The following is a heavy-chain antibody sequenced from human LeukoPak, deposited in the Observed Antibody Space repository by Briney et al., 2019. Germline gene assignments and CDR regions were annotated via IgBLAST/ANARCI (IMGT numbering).Heavy chain of an antibody. CDR2: IGVGGDT. CDR1: GFTFSKYD. D-gene: IGHD6-19*01. V-gene: IGHV3-13*01. Sequence: GGSLSLSCAASGFTFSKYDMYWVRQTTGKGLECVSAIGVGGDTKYTDSVKGRFTISRENGKESLYLHMNSLRAEDTAVYYCVRGGIRLAGLDAFDIWGQGTVVAVFS. CDR3: VRGGIRLAGLDAFDI. J-gene: IGHJ3*02.